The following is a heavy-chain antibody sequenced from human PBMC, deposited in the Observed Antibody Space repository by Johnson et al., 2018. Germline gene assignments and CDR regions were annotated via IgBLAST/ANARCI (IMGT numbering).Heavy chain of an antibody. Sequence: QVQLQQWGAGLLKXSETXSLXCGIFGGSFSNYYWTWIRQPPGKGLEWIGEVNHCGATNNNPSLDSRVTIAVDVSKNQFSLQLTTITAADTATQYCARIPQRGTGRSGYSHYGLDVWGQGTTVTVSS. CDR1: GGSFSNYY. V-gene: IGHV4-34*01. CDR2: VNHCGAT. D-gene: IGHD2-15*01. CDR3: ARIPQRGTGRSGYSHYGLDV. J-gene: IGHJ6*02.